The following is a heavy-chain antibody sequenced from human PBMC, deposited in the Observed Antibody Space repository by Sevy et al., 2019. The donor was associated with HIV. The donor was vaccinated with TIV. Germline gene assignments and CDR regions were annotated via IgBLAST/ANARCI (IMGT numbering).Heavy chain of an antibody. CDR3: ARDLADAFDI. CDR2: ISYDGSNK. CDR1: GFTFSSYA. Sequence: GGSLRLSCAASGFTFSSYAMHWVRQAPGKGLEWVAVISYDGSNKYYADSVKGRFTISRDNSKNTLYLQMNSLRAEDTAVYYCARDLADAFDIWGQGTMVTVSS. J-gene: IGHJ3*02. V-gene: IGHV3-30*04.